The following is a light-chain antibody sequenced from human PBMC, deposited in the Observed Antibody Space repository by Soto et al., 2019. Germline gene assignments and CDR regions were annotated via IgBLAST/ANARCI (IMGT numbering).Light chain of an antibody. Sequence: QSALTQPASVSGSPGQSITISCTGTSSDVGSYNLVSWYQQQPGKAPKLMIYEGSKRPSGVSNRFSGSKSGNTASLTISGLQAEDDADYYCCSYAGSSSHVVFGGGTKLTVL. V-gene: IGLV2-23*01. CDR2: EGS. CDR3: CSYAGSSSHVV. J-gene: IGLJ2*01. CDR1: SSDVGSYNL.